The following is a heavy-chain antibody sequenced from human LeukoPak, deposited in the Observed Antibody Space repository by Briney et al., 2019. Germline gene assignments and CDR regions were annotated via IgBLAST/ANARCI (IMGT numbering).Heavy chain of an antibody. CDR2: IWYDGSNK. D-gene: IGHD3-16*02. CDR3: VKGDDYVWGSYRYLDY. CDR1: GFTFSSYG. J-gene: IGHJ4*02. Sequence: PVGSLRLSCAASGFTFSSYGMHWVRQAPGKGLEWVAVIWYDGSNKYYADSVKGRFTISRDNSKNTLYLQMNSLRAEDTAVYYCVKGDDYVWGSYRYLDYWGQGTLVTVSS. V-gene: IGHV3-33*06.